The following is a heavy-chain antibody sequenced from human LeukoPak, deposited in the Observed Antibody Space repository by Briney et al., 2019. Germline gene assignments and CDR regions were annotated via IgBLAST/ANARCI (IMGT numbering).Heavy chain of an antibody. CDR3: ARGRLTYYDFWSGYQNKNWFDP. J-gene: IGHJ5*02. D-gene: IGHD3-3*01. CDR1: GYTFTSYG. V-gene: IGHV1-18*01. CDR2: ISAYNGNT. Sequence: GASVKVSCKASGYTFTSYGISWVRQAPGQGLEWMGWISAYNGNTNYAQKLQGRVTMTTDTSTSTAYMELRSLRSDDTAVYYCARGRLTYYDFWSGYQNKNWFDPWGQGTLVTVSS.